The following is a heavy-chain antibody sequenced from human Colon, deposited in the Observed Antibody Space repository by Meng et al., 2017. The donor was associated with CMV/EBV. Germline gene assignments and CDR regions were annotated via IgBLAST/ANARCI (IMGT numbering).Heavy chain of an antibody. CDR1: GFTFSTYT. CDR3: ARDDWNDVTLFDC. V-gene: IGHV3-30*04. Sequence: SGFTFSTYTMQWVRQAPGKGLECVALISSDGNTEHYADSVKGRFTVSRDNSKNTVDLHMNSLRVEDTAVYYCARDDWNDVTLFDCWGQGTLVTVSS. D-gene: IGHD1-1*01. CDR2: ISSDGNTE. J-gene: IGHJ4*02.